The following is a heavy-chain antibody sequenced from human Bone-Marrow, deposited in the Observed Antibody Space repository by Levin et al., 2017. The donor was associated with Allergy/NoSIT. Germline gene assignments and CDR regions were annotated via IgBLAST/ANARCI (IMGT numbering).Heavy chain of an antibody. Sequence: GGSLRLSCATSGFTFNNYGMHWVRQAPGKGLEWVAVISYDGSNYYYADSVKGRFTISRDNSKNTLYLQMSSLRAEDTAFYYCANLYSAWGQGTLVTVSS. V-gene: IGHV3-30*18. CDR3: ANLYSA. CDR2: ISYDGSNY. J-gene: IGHJ5*02. CDR1: GFTFNNYG. D-gene: IGHD5-18*01.